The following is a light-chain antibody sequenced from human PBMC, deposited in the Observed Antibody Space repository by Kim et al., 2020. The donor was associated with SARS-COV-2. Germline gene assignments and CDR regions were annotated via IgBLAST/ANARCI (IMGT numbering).Light chain of an antibody. V-gene: IGLV2-14*01. CDR1: SSDLGGYSY. CDR2: DIS. Sequence: QSALTQPASVSGSPGQSITISCTGTSSDLGGYSYVSWYQQHPDKAPKLMIYDISKRPSGVPNRFSASKSGNTASLTISGLQAEDEADYYCSSYTTYTAGVFGGGTQLTVL. CDR3: SSYTTYTAGV. J-gene: IGLJ3*02.